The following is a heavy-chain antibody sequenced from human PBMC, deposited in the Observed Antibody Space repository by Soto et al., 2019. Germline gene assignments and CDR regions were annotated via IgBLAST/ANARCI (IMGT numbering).Heavy chain of an antibody. CDR1: GGTFSSYT. CDR2: IIPILGIA. D-gene: IGHD1-26*01. V-gene: IGHV1-69*08. CDR3: ARDHRGSYYAYYFDY. J-gene: IGHJ4*02. Sequence: QVQLVQSGAEVKKPGSSVKVSCKASGGTFSSYTISWVRQAPGQGLEWMGRIIPILGIANYAQKFQGRVTIXXDXSXXTAYMELSSLRSEDTAVYYCARDHRGSYYAYYFDYWGQGTLVTVSS.